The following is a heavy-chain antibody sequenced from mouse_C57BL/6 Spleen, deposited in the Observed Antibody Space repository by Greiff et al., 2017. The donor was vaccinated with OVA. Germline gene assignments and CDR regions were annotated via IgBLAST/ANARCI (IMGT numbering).Heavy chain of an antibody. CDR3: ARDFYYDYDGYFDY. J-gene: IGHJ2*01. V-gene: IGHV5-4*01. D-gene: IGHD2-4*01. CDR1: GFTFSSYA. Sequence: EVMLVESGGGLVKPGGSLKLSCAASGFTFSSYAMSWVHQTPEKRLEWVATISDGGSYTYYPDNVKGRFTISRDNAKNNLYLQMSHLKSEDTAMYYCARDFYYDYDGYFDYWGQGTTLTVSS. CDR2: ISDGGSYT.